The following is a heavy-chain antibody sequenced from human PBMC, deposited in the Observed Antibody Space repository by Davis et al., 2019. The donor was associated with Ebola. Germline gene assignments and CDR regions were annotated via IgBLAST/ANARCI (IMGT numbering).Heavy chain of an antibody. CDR1: GYTFTSYG. CDR2: INPNSGGT. V-gene: IGHV1-2*06. CDR3: ARVLYCSSTSCYSNWFDP. Sequence: ASVKVSCKASGYTFTSYGISWVRQASGQGLEWMGRINPNSGGTNYAQKFQGRVTMTRDTSISTAYMELSRLRSEDTAVYYCARVLYCSSTSCYSNWFDPWGQGSLVTVSS. D-gene: IGHD2-2*01. J-gene: IGHJ5*02.